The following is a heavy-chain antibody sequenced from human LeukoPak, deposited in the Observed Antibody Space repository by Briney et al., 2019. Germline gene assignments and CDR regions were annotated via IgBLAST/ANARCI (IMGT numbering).Heavy chain of an antibody. V-gene: IGHV3-23*01. Sequence: GGSLRLSCAASGFTFSSYAMSWVRQAPGKGLEWVSAISGSGGSTYYADSVKGRFTISRDNSKNTLYLQMNSLRAEDTAVYYCAKDLGVGGGIAAAGTGGWGQGTLVTVSS. CDR2: ISGSGGST. J-gene: IGHJ4*02. CDR1: GFTFSSYA. D-gene: IGHD6-13*01. CDR3: AKDLGVGGGIAAAGTGG.